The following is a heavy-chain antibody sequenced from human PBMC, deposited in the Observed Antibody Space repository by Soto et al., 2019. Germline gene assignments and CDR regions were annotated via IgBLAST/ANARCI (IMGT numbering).Heavy chain of an antibody. V-gene: IGHV4-34*01. Sequence: PSETLSLTCAVYGGSFSGYYWSWIRQPPGKGLEWIGEINHSGSTNYNPSLKSRVTISVDTSKNQFSLKLSSVTAADTAVYYCARGFFNSPKHRMRRFDPWGQRTLVTVSS. J-gene: IGHJ5*02. CDR3: ARGFFNSPKHRMRRFDP. CDR2: INHSGST. CDR1: GGSFSGYY. D-gene: IGHD1-20*01.